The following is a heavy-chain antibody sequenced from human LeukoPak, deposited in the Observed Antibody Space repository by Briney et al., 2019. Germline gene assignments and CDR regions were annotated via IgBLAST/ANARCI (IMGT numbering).Heavy chain of an antibody. CDR1: GYTFTSYA. Sequence: GASVKVSCKASGYTFTSYAMNWVRQAPGQGLEWMGWINTNTGNPTYAQGFTGRFVFSLDTSVSTAYLQISSLKAEDTAVYYCARVFGPNDLWSGFGQTNYYYYMDVWGKGTTVTVSS. V-gene: IGHV7-4-1*02. CDR3: ARVFGPNDLWSGFGQTNYYYYMDV. CDR2: INTNTGNP. D-gene: IGHD3-3*01. J-gene: IGHJ6*03.